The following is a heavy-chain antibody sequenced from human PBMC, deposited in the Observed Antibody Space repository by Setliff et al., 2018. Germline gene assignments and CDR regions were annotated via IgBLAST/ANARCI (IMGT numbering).Heavy chain of an antibody. J-gene: IGHJ4*02. CDR3: VRGPGPSVVVAMPFDR. D-gene: IGHD5-12*01. CDR2: ISPYNEKT. Sequence: ASVKVSCKTSGYNFITFGISWVRQAPVQGLEWMVWISPYNEKTNYAEKFQGRVTMTTDTSTTTVYMEVASLRSDDTAVYYCVRGPGPSVVVAMPFDRWGQGTLVTVSS. V-gene: IGHV1-18*01. CDR1: GYNFITFG.